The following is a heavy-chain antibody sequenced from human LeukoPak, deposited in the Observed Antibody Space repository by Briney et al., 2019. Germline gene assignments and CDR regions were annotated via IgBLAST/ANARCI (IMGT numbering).Heavy chain of an antibody. D-gene: IGHD4-17*01. CDR3: ARVGPDYGDYYYYYYYMDV. V-gene: IGHV4-59*01. CDR2: IYYSGST. CDR1: GGSLSSYY. Sequence: SETLSLTCTVSGGSLSSYYWSWIRQPPGKGLEWIGYIYYSGSTNYNPSLTSRVTISVDTSKNQFSLKLSSVTAADTAVYYCARVGPDYGDYYYYYYYMDVWGKGTTVTVSS. J-gene: IGHJ6*03.